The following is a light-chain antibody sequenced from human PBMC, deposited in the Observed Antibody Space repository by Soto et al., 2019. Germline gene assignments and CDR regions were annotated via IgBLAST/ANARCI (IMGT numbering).Light chain of an antibody. CDR1: QTIRSW. CDR2: KAS. V-gene: IGKV1-5*03. Sequence: DIHIARSPCRLSLSLGDIVTITFLAIQTIRSWLAFYQQKPGKAPKLLIYKASTLKSGVPSRFSGSGSGTEFTLPISSLQPDDFATYYCQHYNSYSEAFGQGTKVDIK. J-gene: IGKJ1*01. CDR3: QHYNSYSEA.